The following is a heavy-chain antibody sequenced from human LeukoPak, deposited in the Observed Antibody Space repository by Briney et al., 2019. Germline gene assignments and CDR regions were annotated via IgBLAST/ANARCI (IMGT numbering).Heavy chain of an antibody. V-gene: IGHV4-61*08. CDR3: ATAFENSYRFKY. CDR2: IYNSGST. Sequence: PSETLSLTCTVSGGSISSGGYYWSWIRQHPGKGLEWIGYIYNSGSTNYNPSLKSRVTISVDTSKNQFSLKLSSVTAADTAVYYCATAFENSYRFKYWGQGTLVTVSS. CDR1: GGSISSGGYY. J-gene: IGHJ4*02. D-gene: IGHD5-18*01.